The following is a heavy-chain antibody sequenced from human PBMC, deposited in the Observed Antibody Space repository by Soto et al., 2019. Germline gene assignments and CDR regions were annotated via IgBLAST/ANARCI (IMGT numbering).Heavy chain of an antibody. CDR2: IYHSGST. J-gene: IGHJ6*02. CDR1: GYSISSGYY. V-gene: IGHV4-38-2*01. CDR3: ARELGDYYYYYGMDV. D-gene: IGHD7-27*01. Sequence: LSLTCAVSGYSISSGYYWGWIRQPPGKGLEWIGSIYHSGSTYYNPSLKSRVTISVDTSKNQFSLKLSSVTAADTAVYYCARELGDYYYYYGMDVWGQGTTVTVSS.